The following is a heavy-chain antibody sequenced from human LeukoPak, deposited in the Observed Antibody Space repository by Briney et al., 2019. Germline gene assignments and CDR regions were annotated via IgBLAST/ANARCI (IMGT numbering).Heavy chain of an antibody. CDR3: ARVGVTTIAPIIDY. J-gene: IGHJ4*02. D-gene: IGHD4-11*01. Sequence: PSETLSLTCTVSGGSIGSSNYYWGWIRQPPGKGLEWIGSIYYIGNTYYNPSLKSRVTISADTSKNQFSLKLSSVTAADTAVYYCARVGVTTIAPIIDYWGQGTLVTVSS. CDR1: GGSIGSSNYY. V-gene: IGHV4-39*07. CDR2: IYYIGNT.